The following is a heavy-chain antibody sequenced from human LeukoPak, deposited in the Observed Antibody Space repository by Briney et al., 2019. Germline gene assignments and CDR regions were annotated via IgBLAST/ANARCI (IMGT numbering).Heavy chain of an antibody. J-gene: IGHJ6*02. CDR3: ARGDDYYGMDV. V-gene: IGHV3-30*03. Sequence: PGGSLRLSCAASGFTFSSYGMHWVRQAPGKGLEWVAVISYDGSNKYYADSVKGRFTISRDNSKNTLYLQMNSVRAEDTAVYYCARGDDYYGMDVWGQGTTVTVSS. CDR2: ISYDGSNK. CDR1: GFTFSSYG. D-gene: IGHD2-21*02.